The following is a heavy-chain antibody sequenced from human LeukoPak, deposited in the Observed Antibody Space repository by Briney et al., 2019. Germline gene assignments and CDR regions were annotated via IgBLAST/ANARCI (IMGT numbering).Heavy chain of an antibody. CDR2: IYTSGST. V-gene: IGHV4-61*02. Sequence: SETLSLTCTVSGGSISSGSYYWSWIRQPAGKGLEWIGRIYTSGSTSYNPSLKSRVTISVDTSKNQFSLKLSSVTAADTAVYYCARVMSNWNYMKAFDIWGQGTMVTVSS. D-gene: IGHD1-7*01. CDR1: GGSISSGSYY. J-gene: IGHJ3*02. CDR3: ARVMSNWNYMKAFDI.